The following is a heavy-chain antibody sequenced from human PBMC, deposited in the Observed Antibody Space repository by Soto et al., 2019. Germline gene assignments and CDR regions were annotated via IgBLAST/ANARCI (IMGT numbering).Heavy chain of an antibody. D-gene: IGHD3-22*01. Sequence: SETLSLTCTVSGGSISSYYWSWIRQPAGKGLEWIGRIYTIGSTNYNPSLKGRVTMSLDTSKNQFSLKLSSVTAADTAVYYCARDHYYYDSSAYNWFDPWGQATLVTVS. V-gene: IGHV4-4*07. CDR3: ARDHYYYDSSAYNWFDP. J-gene: IGHJ5*02. CDR1: GGSISSYY. CDR2: IYTIGST.